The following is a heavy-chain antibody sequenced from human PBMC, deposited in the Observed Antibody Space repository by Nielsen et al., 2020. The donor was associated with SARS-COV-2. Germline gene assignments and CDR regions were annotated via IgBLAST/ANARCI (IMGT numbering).Heavy chain of an antibody. V-gene: IGHV1-24*01. D-gene: IGHD2-15*01. Sequence: ASVKVSCKASGYTFTGYYMYWVRQAPGKGFEWMGGFDPEDGETIYAQKFQGRVTMTTDTSTSTAYMELRSLRSEDTAVYYCARVDGHCSGGSCYSGVYWGQGTLVTVSS. CDR2: FDPEDGET. CDR3: ARVDGHCSGGSCYSGVY. J-gene: IGHJ4*02. CDR1: GYTFTGYY.